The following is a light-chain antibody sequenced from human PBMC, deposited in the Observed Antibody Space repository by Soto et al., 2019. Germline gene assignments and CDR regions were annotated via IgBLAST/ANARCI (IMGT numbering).Light chain of an antibody. CDR2: DVS. J-gene: IGLJ3*02. CDR3: SSYTSSRTWV. Sequence: QSALTQPASVSGSPGQSITISCTGTSSDVGGYNYVSWYQQHPGKAPKLMIYDVSNRPSGVSNRFSGSKSGNTASLTISGRQAEAEADYYCSSYTSSRTWVFGGGNKVTVI. CDR1: SSDVGGYNY. V-gene: IGLV2-14*01.